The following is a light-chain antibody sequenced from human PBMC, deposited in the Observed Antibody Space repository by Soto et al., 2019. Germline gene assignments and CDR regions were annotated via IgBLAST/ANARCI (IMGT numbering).Light chain of an antibody. V-gene: IGLV1-40*01. CDR2: GNN. CDR1: SSNIGAGYD. J-gene: IGLJ1*01. Sequence: QSVLTQPPSASGAPGQKVTISCTGSSSNIGAGYDVHWYQQLPGTAPKLLLYGNNNRPSGVPDRFSGSKSGTSASLAITGLQTEDEADYYCQSYDTSLDALYVFGTGTKVTV. CDR3: QSYDTSLDALYV.